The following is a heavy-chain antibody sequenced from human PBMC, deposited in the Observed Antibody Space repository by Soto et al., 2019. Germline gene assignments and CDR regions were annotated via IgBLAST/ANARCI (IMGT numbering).Heavy chain of an antibody. D-gene: IGHD5-12*01. CDR1: GFTFSSYA. J-gene: IGHJ4*02. Sequence: QVQLVESGGGVVQPGRSLRLSCAASGFTFSSYALHWVRHAPGKGLDWVAVISSDGNYKYYADSVKGRFTISRDNSKNKLYLQMNSLRAEDTAVYYCARQTKRGVWLFDFWGQGTLVTVSS. V-gene: IGHV3-30-3*01. CDR2: ISSDGNYK. CDR3: ARQTKRGVWLFDF.